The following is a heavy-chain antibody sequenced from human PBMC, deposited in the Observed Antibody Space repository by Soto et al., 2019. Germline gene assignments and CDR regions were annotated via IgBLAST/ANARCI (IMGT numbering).Heavy chain of an antibody. CDR2: IIPIFGTA. V-gene: IGHV1-69*13. Sequence: SVKVSCKASGGTFSSYAISWVRQAPGHGLEWMGGIIPIFGTANYAQKFQGRVTITADESTSTAYMELSSLRSEDTAVYYCARDRAGPGSGSYYNLLPYYHGMDVWGQGTTVTVSS. CDR3: ARDRAGPGSGSYYNLLPYYHGMDV. J-gene: IGHJ6*02. D-gene: IGHD3-10*01. CDR1: GGTFSSYA.